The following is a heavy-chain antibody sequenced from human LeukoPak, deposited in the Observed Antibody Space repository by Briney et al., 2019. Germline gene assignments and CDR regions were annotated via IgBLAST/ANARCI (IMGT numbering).Heavy chain of an antibody. CDR2: ISGSGGSR. CDR3: ARGDSGSYYFDY. CDR1: GFTFSSYA. J-gene: IGHJ4*02. D-gene: IGHD1-26*01. V-gene: IGHV3-23*01. Sequence: PGGSLRLSCAASGFTFSSYAMSWVRQAPGKGLEWVSAISGSGGSRYYADAVKGRFTISRDNSKNTLYLQMNSLRAEDTAVYYCARGDSGSYYFDYWGQGTLVTVSS.